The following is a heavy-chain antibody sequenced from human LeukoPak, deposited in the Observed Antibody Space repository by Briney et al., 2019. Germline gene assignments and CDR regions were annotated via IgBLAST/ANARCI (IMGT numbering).Heavy chain of an antibody. CDR3: ARISLAFGMDV. CDR1: GFTFSSYT. Sequence: GGSLRLSCAVSGFTFSSYTMHWVRQAPGKGLEWVALISYDANKQFQSDSVKGRFTISRDNSKNTLYLQMNSLRVVDTAVYYCARISLAFGMDVWGQGTTVIVSS. CDR2: ISYDANKQ. D-gene: IGHD3-16*01. V-gene: IGHV3-30-3*01. J-gene: IGHJ6*02.